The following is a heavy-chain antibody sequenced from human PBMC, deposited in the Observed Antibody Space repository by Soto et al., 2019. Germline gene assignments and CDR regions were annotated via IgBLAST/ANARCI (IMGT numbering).Heavy chain of an antibody. CDR2: IWYDGSNK. CDR1: GFTFSSYG. D-gene: IGHD6-13*01. Sequence: GGSLRLSCAASGFTFSSYGMHWVRQAPGKGLEWVAVIWYDGSNKYYADSVKGRFTISRDNSKNTLYLQMNSLRAEDTAVYYCARDLGGSSWYDYYYGMDVWGQGTTVTVSS. CDR3: ARDLGGSSWYDYYYGMDV. J-gene: IGHJ6*02. V-gene: IGHV3-33*01.